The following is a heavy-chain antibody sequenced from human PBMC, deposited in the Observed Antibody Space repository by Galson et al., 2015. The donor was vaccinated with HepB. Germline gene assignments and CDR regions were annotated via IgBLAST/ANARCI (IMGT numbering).Heavy chain of an antibody. CDR2: IIPIFGTA. V-gene: IGHV1-69*13. D-gene: IGHD2-2*01. CDR1: GGTFSSYA. Sequence: SVKVSCKASGGTFSSYAISWVRQAPGQGLEWMGGIIPIFGTANYAQKFQGRVTITADESTSTAYMELSSLRSEDTAVYYCAAGGDIVVVPAAMGVGWFDPWGQGTLVTVSS. CDR3: AAGGDIVVVPAAMGVGWFDP. J-gene: IGHJ5*02.